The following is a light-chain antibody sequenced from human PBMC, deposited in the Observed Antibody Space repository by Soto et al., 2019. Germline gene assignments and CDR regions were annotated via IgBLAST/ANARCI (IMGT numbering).Light chain of an antibody. Sequence: DIQLTQSPSFLSASVEDRVTISCRASYDISSSLAWYQQEPGKPPKLLIYDSSTLQTGVPLRFTVSESGRKFTLTIIGLHFEDFATYFCQQLSHYPYTFGQGTKLEI. CDR2: DSS. CDR3: QQLSHYPYT. J-gene: IGKJ2*01. CDR1: YDISSS. V-gene: IGKV1-9*01.